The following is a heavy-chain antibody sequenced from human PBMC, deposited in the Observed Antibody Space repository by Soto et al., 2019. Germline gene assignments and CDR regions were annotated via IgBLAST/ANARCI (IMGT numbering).Heavy chain of an antibody. V-gene: IGHV5-51*01. D-gene: IGHD3-10*01. CDR2: IVPSDSDT. CDR3: ARRPGSWFDP. Sequence: PGESLKISCNASGYSFTTSWIGWVRQMPGKGLEWMGIIVPSDSDTRYSPSFQGQVTISVDKSISTAYLQWSSLKASDTAMYYCARRPGSWFDPWGQGTLVTVSS. J-gene: IGHJ5*02. CDR1: GYSFTTSW.